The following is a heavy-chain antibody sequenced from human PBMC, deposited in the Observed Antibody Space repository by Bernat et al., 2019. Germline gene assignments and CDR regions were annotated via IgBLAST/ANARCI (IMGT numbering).Heavy chain of an antibody. J-gene: IGHJ4*02. CDR3: SRPGGSYVFRGFDS. Sequence: EVQLLESGGGLVQPGGSLRLSCAASGFTFSNYAMSWVRQAPGKGVEWVSAIGGSDGNTYYADSVKGLFTISRDNSKNILYLQMNSLRAEDTAVYSCSRPGGSYVFRGFDSWGQGTLVTVSS. V-gene: IGHV3-23*01. D-gene: IGHD1-26*01. CDR2: IGGSDGNT. CDR1: GFTFSNYA.